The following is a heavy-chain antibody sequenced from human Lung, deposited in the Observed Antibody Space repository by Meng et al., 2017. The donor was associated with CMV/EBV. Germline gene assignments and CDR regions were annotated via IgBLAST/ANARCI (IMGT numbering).Heavy chain of an antibody. CDR3: ARDHPPQSSSPPGVNWFDP. CDR2: INPTGGGT. D-gene: IGHD6-13*01. J-gene: IGHJ5*02. V-gene: IGHV1-46*01. Sequence: SVKVSXKASGYTFTSSYMNWVRQAPGQGLEWMGIINPTGGGTSYAQKFQGRVTMTRDTSTRTVYMEMSSLRSEDPAVYDCARDHPPQSSSPPGVNWFDPWGQGTLVTVSS. CDR1: GYTFTSSY.